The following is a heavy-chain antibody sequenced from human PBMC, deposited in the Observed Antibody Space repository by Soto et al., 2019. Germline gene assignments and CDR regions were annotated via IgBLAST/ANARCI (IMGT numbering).Heavy chain of an antibody. CDR3: ARVPFLAARPYYFDY. J-gene: IGHJ4*02. Sequence: PGGSLRLSCAAFGFTFSSYAMSWVRQAPGKGLEWVSAISGSGGSTYYADSVKGRFTISRDNSKNTLYLQMNSLRAEDTAVYYCARVPFLAARPYYFDYWGQGTLVTVSS. D-gene: IGHD6-6*01. CDR1: GFTFSSYA. V-gene: IGHV3-23*01. CDR2: ISGSGGST.